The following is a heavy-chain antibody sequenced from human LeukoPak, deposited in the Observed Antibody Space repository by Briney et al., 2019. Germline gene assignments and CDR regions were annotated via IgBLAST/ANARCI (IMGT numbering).Heavy chain of an antibody. CDR3: TTDVSLRYYDFWSGYYTGY. V-gene: IGHV3-15*01. D-gene: IGHD3-3*01. J-gene: IGHJ4*02. Sequence: KSGGSLRLSCAASGFTFSNAWMSWVRQAPGKGLEWVGRIKSKTDGGTTDYAAPVKGRFTISRDDSKNTLYLQMNSLKTEDTAVYYCTTDVSLRYYDFWSGYYTGYWGQGTLVTVSS. CDR1: GFTFSNAW. CDR2: IKSKTDGGTT.